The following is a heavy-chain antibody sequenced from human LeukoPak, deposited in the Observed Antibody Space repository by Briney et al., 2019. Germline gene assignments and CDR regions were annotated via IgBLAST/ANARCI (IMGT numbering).Heavy chain of an antibody. CDR3: ARVPGEPDSGKKIPMDV. D-gene: IGHD1-14*01. Sequence: GSLRLSCAGSGWTFSDYFMSWIRQAPGKGLEWVSYISSGGSTIYYADSVKGRFSISRDNAKNSLYLQLSGLRAEDTAVYYCARVPGEPDSGKKIPMDVWGQGTKVTVFS. V-gene: IGHV3-11*01. CDR2: ISSGGSTI. CDR1: GWTFSDYF. J-gene: IGHJ6*02.